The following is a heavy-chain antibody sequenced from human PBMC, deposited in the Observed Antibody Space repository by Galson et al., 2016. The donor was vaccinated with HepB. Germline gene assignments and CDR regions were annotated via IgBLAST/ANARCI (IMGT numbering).Heavy chain of an antibody. CDR2: IIPAFGTI. Sequence: SVKVSCKASGGTFSSYAISWVRQVPGQGLEWMGGIIPAFGTINYAQKFQGRVPITADESTSTANMELSSLTSEDTAVYYCGRVTGYNSGWYPYYYYGLDVWGQGTTVTVSS. CDR3: GRVTGYNSGWYPYYYYGLDV. J-gene: IGHJ6*02. D-gene: IGHD6-13*01. V-gene: IGHV1-69*13. CDR1: GGTFSSYA.